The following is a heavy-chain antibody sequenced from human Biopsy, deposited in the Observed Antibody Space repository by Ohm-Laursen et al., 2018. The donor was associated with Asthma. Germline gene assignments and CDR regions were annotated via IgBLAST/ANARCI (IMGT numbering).Heavy chain of an antibody. CDR3: VRHQYSSSWSTFDY. CDR1: GGSITSSSYY. Sequence: SETLSLTCTVSGGSITSSSYYWGWIRQPPGKGMEWIGSMYHRGSPYYHPPLKSRATISVDTSKNQLSLKMSSVTAADTAVYFCVRHQYSSSWSTFDYWGQGALVTVSS. D-gene: IGHD3-22*01. CDR2: MYHRGSP. J-gene: IGHJ4*02. V-gene: IGHV4-39*01.